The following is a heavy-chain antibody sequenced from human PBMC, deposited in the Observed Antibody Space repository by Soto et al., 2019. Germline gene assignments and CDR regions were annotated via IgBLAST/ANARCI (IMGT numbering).Heavy chain of an antibody. D-gene: IGHD6-13*01. Sequence: SETLSLTCAVYGGSFSGYYWSWIRQPPGKGLEWIGEINHSGSTNYNPSLKSRVTISVDTSKNQFSLKLSSVTAADTAVYYCARDDYSLWGSIAAAGVLDYYYGMDVWGQGTTVTVSS. CDR1: GGSFSGYY. CDR2: INHSGST. J-gene: IGHJ6*02. CDR3: ARDDYSLWGSIAAAGVLDYYYGMDV. V-gene: IGHV4-34*01.